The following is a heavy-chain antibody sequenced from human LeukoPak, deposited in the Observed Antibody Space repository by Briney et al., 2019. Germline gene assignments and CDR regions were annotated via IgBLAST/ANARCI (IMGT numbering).Heavy chain of an antibody. D-gene: IGHD3-10*01. J-gene: IGHJ6*02. V-gene: IGHV3-23*01. CDR1: GLTFSSYA. CDR2: ISGSGGST. CDR3: AKEIYGSGPDGMDV. Sequence: GGSLRLSCAASGLTFSSYAMSWVRQAPGKGVEWVSAISGSGGSTYYADSVKGRFTISRDNSKNTLYLQMHSLRAEDTAVYYCAKEIYGSGPDGMDVWGQGTTVTVSS.